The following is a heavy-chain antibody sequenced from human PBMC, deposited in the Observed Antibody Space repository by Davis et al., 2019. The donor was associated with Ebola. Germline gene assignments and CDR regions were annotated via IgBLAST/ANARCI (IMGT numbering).Heavy chain of an antibody. V-gene: IGHV1-3*01. CDR2: VHGGNGNT. Sequence: ASVKVSCKASGYTFSNYGITWVRQAPGQRLEWMGLVHGGNGNTKYSQRFQGKVTITTDTSASTVYLDLTSLRSDDTAVFYCARASFGYNSGWYADYWGPGSLVTVSS. CDR1: GYTFSNYG. D-gene: IGHD6-19*01. CDR3: ARASFGYNSGWYADY. J-gene: IGHJ4*02.